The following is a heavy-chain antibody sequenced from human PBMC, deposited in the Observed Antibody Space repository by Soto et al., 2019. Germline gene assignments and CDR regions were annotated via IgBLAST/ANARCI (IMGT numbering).Heavy chain of an antibody. CDR2: INHSGST. CDR1: GGSFSGYY. D-gene: IGHD2-8*02. CDR3: ARDKITGLFDY. J-gene: IGHJ4*02. V-gene: IGHV4-34*01. Sequence: QVQLQQWGAGLLKPSETLSLTCAVYGGSFSGYYWTWIRQPPGTGLEWIGEINHSGSTNYNPSLKRLVTISVHTSKNQFALKLTSVTAADTAVYYCARDKITGLFDYWGQGTLVTVSS.